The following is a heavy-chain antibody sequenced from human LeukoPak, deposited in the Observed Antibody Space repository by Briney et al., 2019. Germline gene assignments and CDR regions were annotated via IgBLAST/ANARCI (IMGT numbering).Heavy chain of an antibody. J-gene: IGHJ3*02. Sequence: GGSLRLSCAASGFTFSSFDMNWVRQAPGKGVEWISYISSSGSPIYYADSVKGRFTISRNNAKNSLYLQMNSLRAEDTAVYYCATQGRSTKLGIWGQGTMVTVSS. CDR1: GFTFSSFD. V-gene: IGHV3-48*03. CDR2: ISSSGSPI. CDR3: ATQGRSTKLGI. D-gene: IGHD2-2*01.